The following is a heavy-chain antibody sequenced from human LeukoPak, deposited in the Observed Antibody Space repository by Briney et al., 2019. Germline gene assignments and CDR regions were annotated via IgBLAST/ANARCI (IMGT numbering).Heavy chain of an antibody. CDR2: ISGSGGST. J-gene: IGHJ4*02. CDR1: GFTFSTYA. V-gene: IGHV3-23*01. D-gene: IGHD6-13*01. Sequence: PGGSLRLSCAASGFTFSTYAMSWARQAPGKGLEWVSAISGSGGSTYYADSVKGRFTISRDNSKSTLYLQMNSLRAEDTSIYFCAKALEQETVIALDSWGQGTLVTVSS. CDR3: AKALEQETVIALDS.